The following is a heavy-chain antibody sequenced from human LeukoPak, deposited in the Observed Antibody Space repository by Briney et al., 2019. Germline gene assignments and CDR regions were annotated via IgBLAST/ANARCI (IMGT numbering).Heavy chain of an antibody. J-gene: IGHJ6*02. Sequence: ASVKVSCKASGYTFTGYYMHWVRQAPGQGLEWMGWINPNSGGTNYAQKFQGRVTMTRDTSISTAYMELSRLRSDDTAVYYCARDSPSLSSWRDYYYYGMDVWAKGPRSPSP. V-gene: IGHV1-2*02. D-gene: IGHD6-13*01. CDR3: ARDSPSLSSWRDYYYYGMDV. CDR1: GYTFTGYY. CDR2: INPNSGGT.